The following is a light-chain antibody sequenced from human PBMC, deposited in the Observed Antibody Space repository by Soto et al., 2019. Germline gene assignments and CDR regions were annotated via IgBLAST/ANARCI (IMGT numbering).Light chain of an antibody. J-gene: IGLJ1*01. CDR3: SSYTSTSTRV. CDR1: SSDVGGYNY. CDR2: EVS. Sequence: QSFLTQPAFVSGSPGQSITISCTGTSSDVGGYNYVSWYQHPPGKAPKLMISEVSNRPSGVSNRFSGSKSGNTASLTISGLRAEDEADYYCSSYTSTSTRVFGTGTKVTVL. V-gene: IGLV2-14*01.